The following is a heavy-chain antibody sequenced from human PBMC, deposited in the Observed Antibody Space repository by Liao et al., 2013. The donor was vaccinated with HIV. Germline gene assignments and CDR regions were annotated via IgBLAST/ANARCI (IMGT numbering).Heavy chain of an antibody. D-gene: IGHD2-15*01. J-gene: IGHJ5*02. CDR3: ARDRGYCSGGSCYSWFDP. V-gene: IGHV4-39*07. CDR2: IYYSGRT. Sequence: QLQLQESGPGLVKPSETLSLTCTVSGDSISSSSPYWGWIRQTPGKGLEWLGTIYYSGRTNYNPSLQSRVTMSVDTSKNQFSLKLSSVTAADTAVYYCARDRGYCSGGSCYSWFDPWGQGTLVTVSS. CDR1: GDSISSSSPY.